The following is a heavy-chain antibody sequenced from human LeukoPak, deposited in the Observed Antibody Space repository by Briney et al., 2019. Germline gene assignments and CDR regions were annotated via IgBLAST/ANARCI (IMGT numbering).Heavy chain of an antibody. CDR1: GFTVSSNY. CDR2: IYSGGST. D-gene: IGHD4-17*01. Sequence: AGGSLRLSCAASGFTVSSNYMSWVRQAPGKGLEWVSVIYSGGSTYYADSVKGRFTISRDNSKNTLYLQMNSLRAEDTAVYYCAKNRYGYGDYFDYWGQGTLVTVSS. J-gene: IGHJ4*02. CDR3: AKNRYGYGDYFDY. V-gene: IGHV3-66*01.